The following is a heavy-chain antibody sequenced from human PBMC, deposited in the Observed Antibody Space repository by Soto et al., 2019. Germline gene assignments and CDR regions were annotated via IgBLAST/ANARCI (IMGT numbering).Heavy chain of an antibody. V-gene: IGHV3-74*01. J-gene: IGHJ4*02. CDR2: IYFDGITA. CDR3: ARGGAMGVDY. Sequence: GGSLRLSCTASGFTFNTHWMHWVRQAPGKGLVWVSRIYFDGITANYADSVKGRLTVSRDNAKNTVYLHVNTLRDEDTAVYYCARGGAMGVDYWGQGTLVTVSS. D-gene: IGHD1-26*01. CDR1: GFTFNTHW.